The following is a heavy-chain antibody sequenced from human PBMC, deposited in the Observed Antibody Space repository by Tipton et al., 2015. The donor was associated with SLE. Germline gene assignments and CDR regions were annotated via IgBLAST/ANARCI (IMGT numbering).Heavy chain of an antibody. D-gene: IGHD1-14*01. CDR3: ARETGSP. V-gene: IGHV3-30*02. CDR1: GFTFSNYG. Sequence: GSLRLSCAASGFTFSNYGVHWVRQAPGKGLDWVAFMRYDEIYKFYADSVKGRFTISRDKSKNTVYLQMDSLRSDDTAVYYCARETGSPWGQGTLVTVSS. CDR2: MRYDEIYK. J-gene: IGHJ5*02.